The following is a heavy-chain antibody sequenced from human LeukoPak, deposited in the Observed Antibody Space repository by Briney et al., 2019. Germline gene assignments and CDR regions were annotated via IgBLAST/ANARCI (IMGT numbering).Heavy chain of an antibody. V-gene: IGHV3-48*01. J-gene: IGHJ6*02. CDR1: GFTFSSYS. D-gene: IGHD3-9*01. CDR3: ARSTYYDILTGYSSSGMDV. CDR2: ISSSSSTI. Sequence: GGSLRLSCAASGFTFSSYSMTWVRQAPGKGLEWVSYISSSSSTIYYADSVKGRFTISRDNAKNSPYLQINSLRAEDTAVYYCARSTYYDILTGYSSSGMDVWGQGTTVTVSS.